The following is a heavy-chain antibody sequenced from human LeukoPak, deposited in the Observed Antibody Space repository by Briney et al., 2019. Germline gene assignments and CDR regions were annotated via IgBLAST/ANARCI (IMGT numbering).Heavy chain of an antibody. V-gene: IGHV3-11*01. D-gene: IGHD3-10*01. CDR3: ARGQGHNSGSYFYYGMDV. Sequence: GGSLRLSCAASGFTFSDYYMSWIRQAPGKGLEWVSYISHSGSDTYYADSVKGRFTISRDNAKNSLYLQMNSLRAEGTAVYHCARGQGHNSGSYFYYGMDVWGQGTTVTVSS. CDR2: ISHSGSDT. J-gene: IGHJ6*02. CDR1: GFTFSDYY.